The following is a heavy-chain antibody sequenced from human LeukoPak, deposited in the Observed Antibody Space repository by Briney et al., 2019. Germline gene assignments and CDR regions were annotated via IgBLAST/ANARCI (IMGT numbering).Heavy chain of an antibody. V-gene: IGHV3-23*01. CDR3: AKALTYGDPDAFDI. CDR1: GFTFSSYG. Sequence: GGSLRLSCAASGFTFSSYGMSWVRQAPGKGLEWVSVISGSGDRTYYADSVKGRFTISRDNSKNTLYLQMNSLRAEDTAVYYCAKALTYGDPDAFDIWGQGTMVTVSS. J-gene: IGHJ3*02. D-gene: IGHD4-17*01. CDR2: ISGSGDRT.